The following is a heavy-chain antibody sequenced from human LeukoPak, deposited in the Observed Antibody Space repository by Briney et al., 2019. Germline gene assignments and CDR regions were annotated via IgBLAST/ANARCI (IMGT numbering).Heavy chain of an antibody. D-gene: IGHD2-15*01. CDR1: GFTYSDYA. V-gene: IGHV3-23*01. CDR3: AKEGYCSGGSCYGDAFDI. Sequence: GGSLRLSCAASGFTYSDYAMNWVRQAPGKGLEWVSAVSGSGYNTYYADSVKGRFTISRDNSKNTLYLQMNSLRAEDTAVYYCAKEGYCSGGSCYGDAFDIWGQGTMVTVSS. J-gene: IGHJ3*02. CDR2: VSGSGYNT.